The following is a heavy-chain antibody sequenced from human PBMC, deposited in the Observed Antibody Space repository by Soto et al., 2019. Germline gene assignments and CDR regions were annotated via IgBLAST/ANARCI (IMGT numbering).Heavy chain of an antibody. D-gene: IGHD3-10*01. CDR1: GGSISSGGYY. CDR2: IYYSGST. CDR3: ARDAPPPYGSGRYGMDV. J-gene: IGHJ6*02. V-gene: IGHV4-31*03. Sequence: PSETLSLTCTVSGGSISSGGYYWSWIRQHPGKGLEWIGYIYYSGSTYYNPSLKSRVTISVDTSKNQFSLKLSSVTAADTAVYYCARDAPPPYGSGRYGMDVWGQGNTVTVSS.